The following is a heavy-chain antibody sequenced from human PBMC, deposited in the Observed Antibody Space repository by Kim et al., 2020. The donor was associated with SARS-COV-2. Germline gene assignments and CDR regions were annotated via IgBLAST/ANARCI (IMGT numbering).Heavy chain of an antibody. V-gene: IGHV3-74*01. CDR3: VRDLVGSDDL. CDR2: LNEDGSTT. J-gene: IGHJ5*02. Sequence: GGSLRLSCAASGFTFSNYWMHWVRQAPGKGPVWVSRLNEDGSTTNYADSVKGRFTISRDNARNTLYLHIDSLRAEDTALYYCVRDLVGSDDLWGQGTLVTVSS. CDR1: GFTFSNYW. D-gene: IGHD5-12*01.